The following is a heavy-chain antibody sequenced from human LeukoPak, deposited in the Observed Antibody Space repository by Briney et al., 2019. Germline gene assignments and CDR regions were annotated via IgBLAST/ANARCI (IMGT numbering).Heavy chain of an antibody. J-gene: IGHJ5*02. CDR3: AAKPGCSGGSCYLVWFDP. Sequence: ASVKVSCKASGYTFTGYYIHWLRQAPGQGLEWMGRINPNSGGTNYAQKFQGRVTMTTDTSTSTAYMELRSLRSDDTAVYYCAAKPGCSGGSCYLVWFDPWGQGTLVTVSS. CDR1: GYTFTGYY. CDR2: INPNSGGT. V-gene: IGHV1-2*06. D-gene: IGHD2-15*01.